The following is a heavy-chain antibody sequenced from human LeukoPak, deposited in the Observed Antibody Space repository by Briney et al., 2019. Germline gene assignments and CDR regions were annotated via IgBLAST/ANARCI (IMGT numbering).Heavy chain of an antibody. Sequence: SETLSLTCTVSGGSISSGGYYWSWLRQHPGKGLEWIGYIYYSGSTYYNPSPKSRVSISVDTSKNQFSLKLSSVTAADTAVYYCARRSIRFDPWGQGTLVTVSS. CDR1: GGSISSGGYY. CDR3: ARRSIRFDP. V-gene: IGHV4-31*03. D-gene: IGHD6-6*01. J-gene: IGHJ5*02. CDR2: IYYSGST.